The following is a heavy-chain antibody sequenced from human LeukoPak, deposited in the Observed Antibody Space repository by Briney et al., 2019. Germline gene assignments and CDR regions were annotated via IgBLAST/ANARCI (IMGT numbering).Heavy chain of an antibody. Sequence: GGSLRLSCAASGFTFSSYGMHWVRQAPGKGLEWVAFIRYDGSNKHYADSVKGRFTISRDNSKNTLYLQMNSLRAEDTAVYYCAKDLTKIAAAGTSECDYWGQGTLVTVSS. J-gene: IGHJ4*02. CDR3: AKDLTKIAAAGTSECDY. CDR2: IRYDGSNK. D-gene: IGHD6-13*01. V-gene: IGHV3-30*02. CDR1: GFTFSSYG.